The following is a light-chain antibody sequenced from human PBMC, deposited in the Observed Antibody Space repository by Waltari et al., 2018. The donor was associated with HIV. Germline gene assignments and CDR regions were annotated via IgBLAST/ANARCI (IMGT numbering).Light chain of an antibody. V-gene: IGLV1-51*01. J-gene: IGLJ2*01. Sequence: QSVLTQPPSVSAAAGQKVTFSCSGRSSNMGNNFVSWYQQRPRTAPKLLIYDNNKRPSGIPDRFSGSKSGTSATLVITGLQTGDEADYYCEAWDSSVSAVVFGGGTKLTVL. CDR1: SSNMGNNF. CDR2: DNN. CDR3: EAWDSSVSAVV.